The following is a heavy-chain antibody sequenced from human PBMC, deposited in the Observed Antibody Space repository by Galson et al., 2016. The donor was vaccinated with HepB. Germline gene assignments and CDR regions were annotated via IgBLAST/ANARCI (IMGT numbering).Heavy chain of an antibody. D-gene: IGHD4-23*01. V-gene: IGHV3-74*01. CDR2: ISPDGSNT. Sequence: SLRLSCAASGFTFSAYWMHWVRQAPWKGLVWVSRISPDGSNTNYAHADSVQGRFTISSDNAKNTRYLQLSSLRVEDTAVYYCSRTTLENSFESWGQGTLVTVSS. CDR1: GFTFSAYW. CDR3: SRTTLENSFES. J-gene: IGHJ4*02.